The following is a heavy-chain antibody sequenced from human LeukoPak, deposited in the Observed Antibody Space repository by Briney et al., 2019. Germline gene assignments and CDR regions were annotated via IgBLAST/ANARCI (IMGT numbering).Heavy chain of an antibody. CDR3: AREGKYYDSSGYYASLFDY. Sequence: SETLSLTCAVYGGSFSSYYWSWIRQPPGKGLEWIGYIYYSGSTNYNPSLKSRVTISVDTSKNQFSLKLSSVTAADTAVYYCAREGKYYDSSGYYASLFDYWGQGTLVTVSS. CDR1: GGSFSSYY. J-gene: IGHJ4*02. V-gene: IGHV4-59*01. CDR2: IYYSGST. D-gene: IGHD3-22*01.